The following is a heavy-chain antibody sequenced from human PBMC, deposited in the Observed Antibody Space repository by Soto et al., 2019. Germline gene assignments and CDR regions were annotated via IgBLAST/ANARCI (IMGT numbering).Heavy chain of an antibody. CDR3: AREKAVVLSMDV. CDR1: GYTFTSYD. CDR2: SNPNSGNT. V-gene: IGHV1-8*01. Sequence: QVQLVQSGAEVKKPGASVKVSCKASGYTFTSYDINWVRQATGQGLEWMGWSNPNSGNTGYAQKFQGRVTMTRNTPIHTAEMELSSLRSEDTAVYYCAREKAVVLSMDVWGQGTTVTVSS. D-gene: IGHD3-22*01. J-gene: IGHJ6*02.